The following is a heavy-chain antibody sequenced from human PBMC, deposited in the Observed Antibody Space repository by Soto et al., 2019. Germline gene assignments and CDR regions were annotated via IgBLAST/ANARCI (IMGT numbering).Heavy chain of an antibody. V-gene: IGHV3-23*01. CDR2: ISGSGGST. D-gene: IGHD3-3*01. Sequence: PGGSLRLSCASSGFTFSSYAMSLVRQAPGKGLEWVSAISGSGGSTYYADSVKGRFTISRDNSKNTLYLQMNSLRAEDTTVYYCAKDPNYDFWGGPNWFDPWGQGTLVTVSS. CDR3: AKDPNYDFWGGPNWFDP. CDR1: GFTFSSYA. J-gene: IGHJ5*02.